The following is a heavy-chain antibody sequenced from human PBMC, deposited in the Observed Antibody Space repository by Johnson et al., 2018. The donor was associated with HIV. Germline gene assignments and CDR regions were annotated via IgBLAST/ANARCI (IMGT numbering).Heavy chain of an antibody. V-gene: IGHV3-74*02. CDR3: TTSVGATLLGAFDI. Sequence: VQLVESGGALVQPGGSLRLSCAASGFTFSAYWMHWVRQAPGQGLVWVSRIIRDATTAIYADSVKGRFTISRDDSKNTLYLQMNSLKTEDTAVYYCTTSVGATLLGAFDIWGQGTMVTVSS. D-gene: IGHD1-26*01. CDR1: GFTFSAYW. CDR2: IIRDATTA. J-gene: IGHJ3*02.